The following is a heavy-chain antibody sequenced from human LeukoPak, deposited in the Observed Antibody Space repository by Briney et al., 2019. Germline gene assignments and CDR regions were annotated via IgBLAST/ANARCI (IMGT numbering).Heavy chain of an antibody. CDR1: GYTFTSYD. CDR2: MNPNSGNT. D-gene: IGHD3-10*01. J-gene: IGHJ4*02. CDR3: ARGLRAPAYYYGSGTSLHFDY. V-gene: IGHV1-8*01. Sequence: ASVKVSCKASGYTFTSYDINWVRQATGQGLEWMGWMNPNSGNTGYAQKFRGRVTMTRNTSISTAYMELSSLRSEDTAVYYCARGLRAPAYYYGSGTSLHFDYWGQGTLVTVSS.